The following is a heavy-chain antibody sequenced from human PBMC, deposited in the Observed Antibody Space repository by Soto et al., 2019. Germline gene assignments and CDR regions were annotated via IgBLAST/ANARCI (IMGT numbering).Heavy chain of an antibody. CDR3: ATPPFYYADSGRMDV. D-gene: IGHD3-22*01. CDR1: GYSISSGYY. Sequence: SETLSLTCAVSGYSISSGYYWGWIRQPPGKGLERIGSIFHSGTTYYNPSLKSRVTMSVDTSKNQFSLELSSVTAADTAVYYCATPPFYYADSGRMDVWGQGTTVTVSS. V-gene: IGHV4-38-2*01. J-gene: IGHJ6*02. CDR2: IFHSGTT.